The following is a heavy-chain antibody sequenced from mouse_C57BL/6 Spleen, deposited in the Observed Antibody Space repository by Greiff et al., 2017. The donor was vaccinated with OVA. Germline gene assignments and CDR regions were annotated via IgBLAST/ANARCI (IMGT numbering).Heavy chain of an antibody. CDR1: GYTFTDYE. J-gene: IGHJ2*01. V-gene: IGHV1-15*01. Sequence: QVQLQQSGAELVRPGASVTLSCKASGYTFTDYEMHWVKQTPVHGLAWIGAIDPETGGTAYNQKFKGKAILTADKSSSTAYMELRSLTSEDSAVYYCTREAYYFDYWGQGTTLTVSS. CDR3: TREAYYFDY. CDR2: IDPETGGT.